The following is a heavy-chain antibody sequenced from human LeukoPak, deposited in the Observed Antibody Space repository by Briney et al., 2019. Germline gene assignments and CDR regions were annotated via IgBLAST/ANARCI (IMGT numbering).Heavy chain of an antibody. J-gene: IGHJ4*02. D-gene: IGHD6-13*01. CDR3: ARTSSSSWFDFDY. V-gene: IGHV1-2*02. Sequence: ASVKVSCKASGYTFTGYYMHWVRQAPGQGLEWMGWINPNSGGTNYAQKFQGRVTMTRDTSISTAYMELSRLRSDDTAVYYCARTSSSSWFDFDYWGQGTLVTVSS. CDR1: GYTFTGYY. CDR2: INPNSGGT.